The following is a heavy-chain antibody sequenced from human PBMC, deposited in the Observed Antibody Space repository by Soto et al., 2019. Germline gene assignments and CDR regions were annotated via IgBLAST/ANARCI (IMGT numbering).Heavy chain of an antibody. CDR3: AKGREQQLVRIGMDV. V-gene: IGHV3-30*18. J-gene: IGHJ6*04. Sequence: QVQLVESGGGVVQPGRSLILSCAASGFTFSSYGTHWVRQAPGKGLEWVAVISFDGINKYYADSVKGRVTISRDNSKNTLYLQMDSRRAEDTAVYYCAKGREQQLVRIGMDVWGKGTTVTVCS. CDR1: GFTFSSYG. D-gene: IGHD6-13*01. CDR2: ISFDGINK.